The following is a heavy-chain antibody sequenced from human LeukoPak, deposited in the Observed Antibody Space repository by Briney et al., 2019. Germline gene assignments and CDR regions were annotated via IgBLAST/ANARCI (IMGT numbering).Heavy chain of an antibody. V-gene: IGHV4-38-2*02. CDR3: ARSYASSGLDH. CDR1: GYSITSIYY. Sequence: SETLSLTCTVSGYSITSIYYWGWIRQPPGKGLEWIGSIHHSGDTAYTPSLKSRVTISVDASKSQFSLKLSSVTAADTAVYHCARSYASSGLDHWGQGTLVTVSS. D-gene: IGHD3-16*01. J-gene: IGHJ4*02. CDR2: IHHSGDT.